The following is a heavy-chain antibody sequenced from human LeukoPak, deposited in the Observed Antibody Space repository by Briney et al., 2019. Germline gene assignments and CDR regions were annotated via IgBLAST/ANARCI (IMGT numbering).Heavy chain of an antibody. CDR1: GGSISSSSYY. Sequence: SETLSLTCTVSGGSISSSSYYWGWIRQPQGKGLEWIGSIYYSGSPFYNPSLKSRVTISVDTSKNQFSLKLNSVTAADTAVYYCARGRLGSPSYYDSSGYYYFDYWGQGTLVTVSS. CDR3: ARGRLGSPSYYDSSGYYYFDY. V-gene: IGHV4-39*02. CDR2: IYYSGSP. D-gene: IGHD3-22*01. J-gene: IGHJ4*02.